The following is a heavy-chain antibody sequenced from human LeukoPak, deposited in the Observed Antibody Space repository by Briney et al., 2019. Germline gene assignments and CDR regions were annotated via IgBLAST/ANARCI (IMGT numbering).Heavy chain of an antibody. J-gene: IGHJ4*02. Sequence: SETLSLTCAVSGGSISSGDYSWSWIRQPPGKGLEWIGYIYHSGSTYYTPTLKSRVTISVDTSKNQFSLKLSSVTAADTAVYYCARDLFRPTDYWGQGTLVTVSS. CDR1: GGSISSGDYS. CDR3: ARDLFRPTDY. CDR2: IYHSGST. V-gene: IGHV4-30-2*01.